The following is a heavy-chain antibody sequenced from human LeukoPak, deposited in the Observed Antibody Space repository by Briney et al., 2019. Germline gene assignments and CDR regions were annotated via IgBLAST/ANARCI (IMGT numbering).Heavy chain of an antibody. CDR3: AGGDRNGWYFDY. Sequence: PGGSLRLSCAASGFRFDDHGMSWVRQVPGKGLGWVSGINWNGASTGYGDSVKGRFTISRDNAKNSLYLQMNSLRAEDTALYYCAGGDRNGWYFDYWGQGILVTVSS. D-gene: IGHD6-19*01. CDR1: GFRFDDHG. V-gene: IGHV3-20*04. CDR2: INWNGAST. J-gene: IGHJ4*02.